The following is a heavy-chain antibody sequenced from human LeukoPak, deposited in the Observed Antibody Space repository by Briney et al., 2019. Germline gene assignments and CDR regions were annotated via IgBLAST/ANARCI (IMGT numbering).Heavy chain of an antibody. CDR2: IYYSGST. V-gene: IGHV4-39*01. J-gene: IGHJ4*02. Sequence: SETLSLTCAVSGGSISSSSYYWGWIRQPPGKGLEWIGSIYYSGSTYYNPSLKSRVTISVDTSKNQFSLKLSSVTAADTAVYYCASVLRFLEWSFDYWGQGTLVTVSS. D-gene: IGHD3-3*01. CDR3: ASVLRFLEWSFDY. CDR1: GGSISSSSYY.